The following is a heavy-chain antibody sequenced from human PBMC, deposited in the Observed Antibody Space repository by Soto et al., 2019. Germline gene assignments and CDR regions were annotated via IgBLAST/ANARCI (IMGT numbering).Heavy chain of an antibody. J-gene: IGHJ5*02. Sequence: SETLSLTCNVSGGSITTYYWTWIRQPPGKGLELIGHISYSGGSKYSPSFRSRVSMSIDTSKSQVSLKLSSVTAADTAIYYCARDLYQGLSWFDPWGQGTLVT. D-gene: IGHD3-16*02. CDR1: GGSITTYY. V-gene: IGHV4-59*01. CDR2: ISYSGGS. CDR3: ARDLYQGLSWFDP.